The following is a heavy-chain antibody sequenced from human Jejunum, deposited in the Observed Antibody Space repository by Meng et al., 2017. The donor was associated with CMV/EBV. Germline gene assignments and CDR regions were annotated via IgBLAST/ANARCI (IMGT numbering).Heavy chain of an antibody. V-gene: IGHV1-46*01. CDR1: GYTFTNNR. Sequence: QVQLVQSGAEVKKPGASVKVSCKASGYTFTNNRIHWVRQAPGQGLEWMGVLNPTGGFTTYAQKFQGRVTMTRDTSTSTVYMDLSSLKSEDTAIYYCARRSSNYYGFDSWGQGTLVTVSS. D-gene: IGHD3-22*01. J-gene: IGHJ4*02. CDR3: ARRSSNYYGFDS. CDR2: LNPTGGFT.